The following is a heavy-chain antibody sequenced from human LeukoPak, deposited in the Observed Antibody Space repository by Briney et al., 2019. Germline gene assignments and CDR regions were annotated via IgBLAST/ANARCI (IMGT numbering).Heavy chain of an antibody. CDR3: ARDQLVGSGV. J-gene: IGHJ4*02. D-gene: IGHD3-10*01. Sequence: GGSLRLSCAASGFTSSSYWMSWVRQAPGKGLEWVANIKQDGSEKYYVDSVKGRFTISRDNAKNSLYLQMNSLRAEDTAVYYCARDQLVGSGVWGQGTLVTVSS. CDR1: GFTSSSYW. CDR2: IKQDGSEK. V-gene: IGHV3-7*01.